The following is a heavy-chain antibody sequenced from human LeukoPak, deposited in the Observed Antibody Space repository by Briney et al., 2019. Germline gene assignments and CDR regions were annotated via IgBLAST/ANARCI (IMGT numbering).Heavy chain of an antibody. D-gene: IGHD3-10*01. CDR3: AKEVRPTLDYYYYYMDV. Sequence: SETLPLTCGVSGYSISSAYSWGWIRQPPGKGLEWIGSISHSGSTYYNPSLKSRVSMSVDTSKNQFSLRLTSLTAADTAVYYCAKEVRPTLDYYYYYMDVWGKGTTVTVSS. J-gene: IGHJ6*03. CDR1: GYSISSAYS. CDR2: ISHSGST. V-gene: IGHV4-38-2*02.